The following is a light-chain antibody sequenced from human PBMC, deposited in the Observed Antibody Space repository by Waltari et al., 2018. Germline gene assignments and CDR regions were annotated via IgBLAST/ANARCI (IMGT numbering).Light chain of an antibody. CDR3: QQLHTYPLT. V-gene: IGKV1-9*01. CDR2: AAS. CDR1: QDIGTY. J-gene: IGKJ4*01. Sequence: IQLTQSPSFLSASVGRRVPVTCRASQDIGTYLAWYQKQPDKAPHLLIYAASSLHTGVPSRFSAGGSGTLFTLTINRLQPEDFATYYCQQLHTYPLTFGGGTEVEL.